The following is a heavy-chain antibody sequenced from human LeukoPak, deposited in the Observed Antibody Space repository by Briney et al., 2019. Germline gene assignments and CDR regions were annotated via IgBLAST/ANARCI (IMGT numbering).Heavy chain of an antibody. D-gene: IGHD2-2*01. V-gene: IGHV4-39*01. Sequence: SETLSLTCTVSVGPISISSYYWGWIRKPPGKGLEGIGGIYYRGSTYYNPSLKSRVTISVDTSKNQFSLKLSSVTAADTAVYYCARVPPGYCSSTSCYAGWFDPWGQGTLVTVSS. J-gene: IGHJ5*02. CDR1: VGPISISSYY. CDR2: IYYRGST. CDR3: ARVPPGYCSSTSCYAGWFDP.